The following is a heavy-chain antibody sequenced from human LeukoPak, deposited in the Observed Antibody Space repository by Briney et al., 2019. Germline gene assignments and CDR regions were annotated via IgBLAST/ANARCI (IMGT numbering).Heavy chain of an antibody. CDR2: ISGSGGSS. D-gene: IGHD5-12*01. V-gene: IGHV3-23*01. J-gene: IGHJ4*02. CDR3: AKGSGYSGPPD. Sequence: GGSLRLFCAASGFTFISYTMSWVRQAPGKGLEWLSTISGSGGSSDYAESVKGRFTISRDNSKNTVYVQMNSLRAEDTAVYYCAKGSGYSGPPDWGQGTLVTVSA. CDR1: GFTFISYT.